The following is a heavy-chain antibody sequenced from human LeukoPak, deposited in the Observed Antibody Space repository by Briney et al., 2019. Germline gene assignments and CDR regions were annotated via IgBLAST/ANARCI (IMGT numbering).Heavy chain of an antibody. CDR1: GGSISSYY. D-gene: IGHD3-22*01. Sequence: PSETLSLTCTVSGGSISSYYWSRIRQPPGKGLEWIGYIYYSGSTNYNPSLKSRVTISVDTSKNQFSLKLSSVTAADTAVYYCARGRGPYYDSSGYYRDAFDIWGQGTMVTVSS. CDR2: IYYSGST. J-gene: IGHJ3*02. V-gene: IGHV4-59*01. CDR3: ARGRGPYYDSSGYYRDAFDI.